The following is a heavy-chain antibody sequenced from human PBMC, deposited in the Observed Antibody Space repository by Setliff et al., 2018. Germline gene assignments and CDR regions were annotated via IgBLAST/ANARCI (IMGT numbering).Heavy chain of an antibody. D-gene: IGHD3-16*01. CDR1: GYTFTGYY. Sequence: ASVKVSCKASGYTFTGYYMHGVRQAPGQGLEWMGRINPNSGGTNYAQKFQGRVTMTRDTSISTAYMELGGLRSDDTAVYFCARDGGGDSDAFDIWGQGTMVTVSS. CDR2: INPNSGGT. CDR3: ARDGGGDSDAFDI. V-gene: IGHV1-2*06. J-gene: IGHJ3*02.